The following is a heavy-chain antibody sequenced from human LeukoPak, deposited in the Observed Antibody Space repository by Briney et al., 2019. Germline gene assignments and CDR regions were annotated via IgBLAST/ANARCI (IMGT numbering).Heavy chain of an antibody. CDR3: AREYCTNGVCYTADFGY. CDR2: INPNSGGT. CDR1: GYTFTGYY. Sequence: GASVKVSCKASGYTFTGYYMHWVRQAPGQGLEWMGGINPNSGGTNYAQKFQGRVTMTRDTSISTAYMELIRLRSDDTAVYYCAREYCTNGVCYTADFGYWGQGTLVTVSS. J-gene: IGHJ4*02. D-gene: IGHD2-8*01. V-gene: IGHV1-2*02.